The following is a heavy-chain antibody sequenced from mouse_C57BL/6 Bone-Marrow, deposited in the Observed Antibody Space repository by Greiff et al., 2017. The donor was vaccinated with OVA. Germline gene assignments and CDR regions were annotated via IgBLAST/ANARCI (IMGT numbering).Heavy chain of an antibody. V-gene: IGHV1-50*01. J-gene: IGHJ2*01. D-gene: IGHD3-1*01. CDR1: GYTFTSYW. Sequence: QVQLQQPGAELVKPGASVKLSCKASGYTFTSYWMQWVKQRPGQGLEWIGEIDPSDSYTNYNQKFKGKATLPVDTSSSTAYMQLSSLTSEDSAVYYCARLGDDFDYWGQGTTLTVSS. CDR3: ARLGDDFDY. CDR2: IDPSDSYT.